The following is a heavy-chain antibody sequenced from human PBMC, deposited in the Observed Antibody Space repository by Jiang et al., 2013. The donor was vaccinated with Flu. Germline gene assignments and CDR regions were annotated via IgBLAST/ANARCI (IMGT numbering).Heavy chain of an antibody. J-gene: IGHJ2*01. V-gene: IGHV1-46*01. D-gene: IGHD4-23*01. CDR3: ARDHLLLDPDYGGNSRYFDL. Sequence: YAQKFQGRVTMTRDTSTSTVYMELSSLRSEDTAVYYCARDHLLLDPDYGGNSRYFDLWGRGTLVTVSS.